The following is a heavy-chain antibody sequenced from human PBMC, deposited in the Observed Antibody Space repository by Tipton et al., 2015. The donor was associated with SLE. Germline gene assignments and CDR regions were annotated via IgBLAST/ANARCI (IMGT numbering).Heavy chain of an antibody. CDR1: GGSISSSSYY. CDR2: IYYSGST. J-gene: IGHJ3*02. D-gene: IGHD1-26*01. V-gene: IGHV4-39*07. Sequence: TLSLTCTVSGGSISSSSYYWGWIRQPPGKGLEWIGSIYYSGSTYYNPSLKSRVTLSVDTSKNQFSLKLSSVTAADTAVYYCARDDGSIVGATQAFDIWGQGTMVTVSS. CDR3: ARDDGSIVGATQAFDI.